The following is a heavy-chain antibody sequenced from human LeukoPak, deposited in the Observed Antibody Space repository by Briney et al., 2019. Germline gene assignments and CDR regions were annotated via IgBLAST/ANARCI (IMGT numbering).Heavy chain of an antibody. D-gene: IGHD5-18*01. CDR1: GVSISSTTYY. J-gene: IGHJ4*02. Sequence: SETLSLTCSVSGVSISSTTYYWGWIRQPPGKGLEWIGNIYYSGSTYYNPSLKSRVTISVDTSKNQFSLKLSSVTAADTAVYYCARGDTAMVDWGQGTLVPVSS. CDR2: IYYSGST. V-gene: IGHV4-39*07. CDR3: ARGDTAMVD.